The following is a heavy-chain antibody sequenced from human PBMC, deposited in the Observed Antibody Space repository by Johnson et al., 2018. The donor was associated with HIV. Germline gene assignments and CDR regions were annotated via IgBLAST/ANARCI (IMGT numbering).Heavy chain of an antibody. CDR1: GFTFTHFA. CDR3: AREAYRAFDS. J-gene: IGHJ3*02. V-gene: IGHV3-30*03. D-gene: IGHD1-26*01. CDR2: ISSDGSTK. Sequence: QVQLVESGGGVVQPGRSLRLSCAASGFTFTHFAMDWVRQAPGKGLEWVAVISSDGSTKHYADSVKGRFTISRDNSKNTVSLQMNSLRPEDTAVYYCAREAYRAFDSWGQGTMVTVSS.